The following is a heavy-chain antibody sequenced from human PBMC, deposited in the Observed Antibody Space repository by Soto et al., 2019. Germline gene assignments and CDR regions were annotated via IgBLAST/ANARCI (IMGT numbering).Heavy chain of an antibody. V-gene: IGHV3-33*01. CDR1: GFTFSSYG. CDR2: ILYVGSER. D-gene: IGHD2-2*01. CDR3: ASRSPALDY. J-gene: IGHJ4*02. Sequence: GGSLRLSCAASGFTFSSYGMHWVRQAPGKGLEWVVVILYVGSERYYAVSVKGRFTISRDNSENTLYLQMNSLRAEDTAVYYCASRSPALDYWGQGTLVTVSS.